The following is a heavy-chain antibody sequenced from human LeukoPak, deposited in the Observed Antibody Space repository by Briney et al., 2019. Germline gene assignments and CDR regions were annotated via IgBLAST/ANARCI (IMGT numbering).Heavy chain of an antibody. CDR2: IFYSGST. J-gene: IGHJ6*03. CDR3: ARQGKREYYDRSGYYYYNYMDV. V-gene: IGHV4-59*08. CDR1: GGSISSNY. Sequence: PSETLSLTCRVSGGSISSNYWSWIRQPPGKGPEWIGYIFYSGSTNYNPSLKSRVNISVDKSKNQFSLKLSSVTAADTAVYYCARQGKREYYDRSGYYYYNYMDVWGKGTTVTVSS. D-gene: IGHD3-22*01.